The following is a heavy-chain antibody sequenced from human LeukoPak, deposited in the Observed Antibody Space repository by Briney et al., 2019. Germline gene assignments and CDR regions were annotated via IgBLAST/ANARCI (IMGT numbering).Heavy chain of an antibody. Sequence: GGSLRLSCAASGFTFSSYWMYWVRQAPGKGLVWVSRINSDGSSRTYADSVKGRFTISRDNAKNTLSLQMNSLRTEDTAVYYCAREVCIGGSCSVFDYWGQGTLVTVSS. CDR1: GFTFSSYW. D-gene: IGHD2-15*01. J-gene: IGHJ4*02. CDR3: AREVCIGGSCSVFDY. V-gene: IGHV3-74*01. CDR2: INSDGSSR.